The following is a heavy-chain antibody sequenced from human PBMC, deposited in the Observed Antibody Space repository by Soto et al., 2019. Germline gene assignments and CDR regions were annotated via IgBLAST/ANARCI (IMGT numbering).Heavy chain of an antibody. D-gene: IGHD2-21*02. Sequence: ASVKVSCKASGYTFTNYALHLGRQAPGQRVEWMGWINAGNGNTKYSQKFQGRVTITRDTSASTAYMELSSLRSEDTAVYYCARDLWGYCGLDCYPLHVPGQATTVTVSS. CDR1: GYTFTNYA. CDR3: ARDLWGYCGLDCYPLHV. J-gene: IGHJ6*02. CDR2: INAGNGNT. V-gene: IGHV1-3*01.